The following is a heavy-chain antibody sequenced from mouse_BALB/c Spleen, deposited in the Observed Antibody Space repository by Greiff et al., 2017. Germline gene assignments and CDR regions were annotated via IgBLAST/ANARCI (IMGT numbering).Heavy chain of an antibody. CDR1: GFSFTSYC. CDR2: IWAGGST. CDR3: ARDSGGSYGGAMDY. Sequence: VQLVEPGPGLVAPSQSLSLTCTVSGFSFTSYCVHWVRQPPGKGLEWLGVIWAGGSTTYNSALMSRLSISKDNSKSHVFLKMNSLQTDDTAMYYCARDSGGSYGGAMDYWGQGTSVTVSS. D-gene: IGHD2-3*01. V-gene: IGHV2-9*02. J-gene: IGHJ4*01.